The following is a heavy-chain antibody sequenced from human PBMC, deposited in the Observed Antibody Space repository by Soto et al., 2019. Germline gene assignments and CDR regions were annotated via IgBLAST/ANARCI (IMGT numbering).Heavy chain of an antibody. J-gene: IGHJ4*02. D-gene: IGHD3-10*01. Sequence: SETLSLTCTVSGGSISSGGYYWNWIRQHPGKGLKWIGYIYNIGGTYYNPSLKSQVTKSVDTSKNQFSLKLNSMTAANTAVYYCARHNYGSGSTYFDYWGQGTLVTVSS. CDR3: ARHNYGSGSTYFDY. CDR2: IYNIGGT. CDR1: GGSISSGGYY. V-gene: IGHV4-31*01.